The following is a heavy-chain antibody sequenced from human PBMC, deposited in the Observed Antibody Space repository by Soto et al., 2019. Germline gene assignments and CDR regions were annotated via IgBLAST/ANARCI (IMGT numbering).Heavy chain of an antibody. Sequence: QLRLQESGSGLVKPSQTLSLTCTVSGGSLSSGSFSWGWIRQPPGKGLEWIGYINYSGNTYYNPSLRRRVALSRAMSTNQVYLKLGSVTAADTAVFYCARGGGSTDYVANYYFDYWGRGTLVTVSS. J-gene: IGHJ4*02. V-gene: IGHV4-30-2*01. CDR2: INYSGNT. CDR3: ARGGGSTDYVANYYFDY. CDR1: GGSLSSGSFS. D-gene: IGHD4-17*01.